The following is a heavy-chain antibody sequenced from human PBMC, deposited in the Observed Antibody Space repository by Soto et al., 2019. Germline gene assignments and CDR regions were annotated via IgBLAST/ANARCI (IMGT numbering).Heavy chain of an antibody. CDR2: ISYDGSNR. Sequence: QVQLVESGGGVVQPGRSLRLSCAASGFTFSSYGIHWVRQAPGKGLEWVAVISYDGSNRYYADSVKGRFTISRDNSKTKLYLQMNSLRAEDTAVYYCAKGGYYDSSGYLGWLDYWGQGTLVTVSS. J-gene: IGHJ4*02. D-gene: IGHD3-22*01. V-gene: IGHV3-30*18. CDR3: AKGGYYDSSGYLGWLDY. CDR1: GFTFSSYG.